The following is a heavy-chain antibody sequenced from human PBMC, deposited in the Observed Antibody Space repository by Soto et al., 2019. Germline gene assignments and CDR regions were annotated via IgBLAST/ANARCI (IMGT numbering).Heavy chain of an antibody. CDR3: ASSYIVLMVSGRLDP. V-gene: IGHV4-34*01. J-gene: IGHJ5*02. D-gene: IGHD2-8*01. CDR2: INHSGST. Sequence: QVQLQQWGAGLLKPSETLSLTSAVYGGSVSGYYWRWIRHPTGKGMEWIGEINHSGSTNYNPSLKSRVTISVDTSKNQFTLKLSYVTAADTAVYYCASSYIVLMVSGRLDPWGQGNLVTVSS. CDR1: GGSVSGYY.